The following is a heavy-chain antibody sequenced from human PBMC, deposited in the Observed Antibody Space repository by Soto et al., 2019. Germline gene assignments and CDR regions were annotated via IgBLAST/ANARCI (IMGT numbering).Heavy chain of an antibody. CDR1: GSSITSANYY. CDR3: ARGGSWGTPPAD. J-gene: IGHJ4*02. V-gene: IGHV4-31*03. CDR2: IYHNGSP. D-gene: IGHD3-16*01. Sequence: QVHLQESGPGLVRPSQTLSLTCSVSGSSITSANYYCTWTRQHPGKGLEWLGYIYHNGSPYYNPSLKGRVAMSVDTSKNQFSLKMTSVTAADTAVYYCARGGSWGTPPADWGQGTHVTVSS.